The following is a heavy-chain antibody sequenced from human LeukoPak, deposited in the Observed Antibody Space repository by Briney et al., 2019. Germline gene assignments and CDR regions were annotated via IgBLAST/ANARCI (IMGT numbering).Heavy chain of an antibody. Sequence: ASVKVSCKASGYTFTSYAMHWVRQAPGQRLEWMGWINAGNGNTKYSQKFQGRVTITWDTSASTAYMELSSLRSEDTAVYYCARDRAYYYGSGSTHDYYYYGMDVWGQGTTVTVSS. J-gene: IGHJ6*02. D-gene: IGHD3-10*01. CDR3: ARDRAYYYGSGSTHDYYYYGMDV. CDR2: INAGNGNT. CDR1: GYTFTSYA. V-gene: IGHV1-3*01.